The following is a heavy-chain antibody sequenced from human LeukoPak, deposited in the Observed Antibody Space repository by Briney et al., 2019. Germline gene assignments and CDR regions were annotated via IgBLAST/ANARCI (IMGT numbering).Heavy chain of an antibody. J-gene: IGHJ4*02. D-gene: IGHD4-11*01. V-gene: IGHV4-39*07. Sequence: SETLSLTCTVSGGSISSSSYYWGWIRQPPGKGLEWIGSIYYSGSTYYNPSLKSRVTISVDKSKNQFSLKLSSVTAADTAVYYCARGTVTTDYWGQGTLVTVSS. CDR3: ARGTVTTDY. CDR2: IYYSGST. CDR1: GGSISSSSYY.